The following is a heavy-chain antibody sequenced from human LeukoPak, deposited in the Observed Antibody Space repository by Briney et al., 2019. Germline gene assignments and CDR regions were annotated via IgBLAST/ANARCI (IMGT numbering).Heavy chain of an antibody. D-gene: IGHD2-15*01. CDR1: GYTLTELS. CDR2: FDPEDGET. V-gene: IGHV1-24*01. Sequence: GPVKVSCKVSGYTLTELSMHWVRQAPGKGLEWMGGFDPEDGETIYAQKFQGRVTMTEDTSTDTAYMELSSLRSEDTAVYYCARETRDVVAATVRWFDPWGQGTLVTVSS. J-gene: IGHJ5*02. CDR3: ARETRDVVAATVRWFDP.